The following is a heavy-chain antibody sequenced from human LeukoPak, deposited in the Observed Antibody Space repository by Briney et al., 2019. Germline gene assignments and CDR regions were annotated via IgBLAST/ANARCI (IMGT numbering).Heavy chain of an antibody. CDR2: IYYSGST. CDR3: AGVTYWGSGLHYGMDV. V-gene: IGHV4-39*01. CDR1: GGSISSSSYY. J-gene: IGHJ6*02. D-gene: IGHD7-27*01. Sequence: PSETLSLTCTVSGGSISSSSYYWGWIRQPPGKGLEWIGSIYYSGSTYYNPSLKSRVTISVDTSKNQFSLKLSSVTAADTAVYYCAGVTYWGSGLHYGMDVWGQGTTVTVSS.